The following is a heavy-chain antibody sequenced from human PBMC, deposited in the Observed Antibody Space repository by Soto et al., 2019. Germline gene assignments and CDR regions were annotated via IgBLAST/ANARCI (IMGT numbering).Heavy chain of an antibody. CDR3: AGSLLFVDHAYMDV. CDR2: IIPIQGKA. Sequence: QVQLVQSGAELKKPGSSVKVSCEASGGSFISYSFTWVRQAPGQGLEWMGRIIPIQGKANYALKFQDRVTITADRSTRTAYMEMRSLRPEDTAVYYCAGSLLFVDHAYMDVWGKGTTVTVSS. V-gene: IGHV1-69*02. J-gene: IGHJ6*03. CDR1: GGSFISYS. D-gene: IGHD2-21*01.